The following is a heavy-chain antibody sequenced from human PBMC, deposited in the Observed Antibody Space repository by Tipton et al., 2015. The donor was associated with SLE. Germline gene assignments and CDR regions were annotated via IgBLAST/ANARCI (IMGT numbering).Heavy chain of an antibody. D-gene: IGHD3-3*01. J-gene: IGHJ4*02. Sequence: TLSLTCTVSGASISSGGFYWSWIRQSAGKGLEWIGRIHTSGDTNYNPSLRSRVSVSLDKSNNQFSLKLTSVTAADTALYYCAREGFLEWLLFDSWGQGTLVTVSS. V-gene: IGHV4-61*02. CDR1: GASISSGGFY. CDR3: AREGFLEWLLFDS. CDR2: IHTSGDT.